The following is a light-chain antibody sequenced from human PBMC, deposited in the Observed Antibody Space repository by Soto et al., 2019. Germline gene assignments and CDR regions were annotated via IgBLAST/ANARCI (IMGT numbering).Light chain of an antibody. V-gene: IGLV1-47*01. CDR2: RNN. CDR1: SSNIGSNY. Sequence: QSVLTQPPSASGTPGQRVTISCSGSSSNIGSNYVYWYQQLPGTAPKLIIYRNNQRPSGVPDRFSGSKSGTSASLAISGLRSEDEADYYCAAWDDSLSGVVFGGGTKLTV. CDR3: AAWDDSLSGVV. J-gene: IGLJ2*01.